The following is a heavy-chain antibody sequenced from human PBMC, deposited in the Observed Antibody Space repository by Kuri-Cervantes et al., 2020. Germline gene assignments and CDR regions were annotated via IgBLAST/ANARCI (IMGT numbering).Heavy chain of an antibody. CDR3: ARGHYGLDV. Sequence: GESLKISCAASGFTFGDYWMHWVRQAPGKGLEWVANIKQDGSEKYYVDSVKGQFTISRDNAKNSLYLQMNSLRAEDTAVYYCARGHYGLDVWGQGTTVTVSS. CDR1: GFTFGDYW. V-gene: IGHV3-7*03. CDR2: IKQDGSEK. J-gene: IGHJ6*02.